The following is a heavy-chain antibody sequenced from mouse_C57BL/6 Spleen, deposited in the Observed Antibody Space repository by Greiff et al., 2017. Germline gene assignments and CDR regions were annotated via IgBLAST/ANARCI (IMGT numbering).Heavy chain of an antibody. CDR2: ISGGGGNN. CDR1: GFTFSSYT. J-gene: IGHJ1*03. Sequence: EVQVVESGGGLVKPGGSLKISCAASGFTFSSYTMSWVRPTPEKRLEWVATISGGGGNNYYPDSVKGRFTISRDNAKNTLYMQMSSLRSEDTALYYCARGLASWDWYFDVWGTGTTVTVSS. D-gene: IGHD4-1*01. CDR3: ARGLASWDWYFDV. V-gene: IGHV5-9*01.